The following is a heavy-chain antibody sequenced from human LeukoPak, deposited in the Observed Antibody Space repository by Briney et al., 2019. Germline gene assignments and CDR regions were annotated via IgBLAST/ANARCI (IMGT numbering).Heavy chain of an antibody. CDR3: ARGRHDITMIVVVMTSVSYYLDV. CDR2: INPSGST. CDR1: GGSFSGYH. V-gene: IGHV4-34*01. J-gene: IGHJ6*03. D-gene: IGHD3-22*01. Sequence: PSETLSLTCAVYGGSFSGYHWIWIRQSPGKGLEWIGDINPSGSTYYNPSLKSRLTISVDTSKNQFSLKLRSVTAADTAVYYCARGRHDITMIVVVMTSVSYYLDVWGKGTTVTVS.